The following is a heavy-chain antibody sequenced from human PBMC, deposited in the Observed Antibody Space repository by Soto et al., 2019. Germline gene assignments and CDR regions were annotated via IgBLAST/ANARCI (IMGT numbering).Heavy chain of an antibody. CDR1: GDSVSSNIVT. CDR3: ARLIGTSWFVG. D-gene: IGHD6-13*01. CDR2: TYYRSQWFN. J-gene: IGHJ4*02. Sequence: SQTLSLPCAMSGDSVSSNIVTWDWIRQSPSRGLEWLGGTYYRSQWFNDYAVSVKSRMTINADTSKNQFSLQLNYVTPEDTAVYYCARLIGTSWFVGWGQGTPVTVSS. V-gene: IGHV6-1*01.